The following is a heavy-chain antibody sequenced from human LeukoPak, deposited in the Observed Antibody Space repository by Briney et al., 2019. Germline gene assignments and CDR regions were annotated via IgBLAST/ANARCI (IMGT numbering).Heavy chain of an antibody. CDR1: GGSLTYHY. Sequence: SETLSLTCVVYGGSLTYHYWGWIRQPPGKGLEWIGEINHRGDTKYSPSLKNRLTISVDTSKSQFSLNLTSVTAADTAVYYCARGLNYFGSGTYGSPYGMDVWGQGTTVTVSS. J-gene: IGHJ6*02. CDR2: INHRGDT. CDR3: ARGLNYFGSGTYGSPYGMDV. V-gene: IGHV4-34*01. D-gene: IGHD3-10*01.